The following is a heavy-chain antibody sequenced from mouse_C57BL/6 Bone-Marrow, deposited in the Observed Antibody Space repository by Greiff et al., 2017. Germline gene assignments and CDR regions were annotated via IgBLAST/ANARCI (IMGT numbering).Heavy chain of an antibody. V-gene: IGHV6-6*01. CDR1: GFTFSDAW. Sequence: DVHLVESGGGLVQPGGSMKLSCAASGFTFSDAWMDWVRQSPEKGLEWVAEIRNKANNHATYYAESVKGRFTISRDNSKSSVYLQMNSLRAEDTGIYYCTREKRGYYFDYWGQGTTLTVSS. CDR3: TREKRGYYFDY. J-gene: IGHJ2*01. CDR2: IRNKANNHAT.